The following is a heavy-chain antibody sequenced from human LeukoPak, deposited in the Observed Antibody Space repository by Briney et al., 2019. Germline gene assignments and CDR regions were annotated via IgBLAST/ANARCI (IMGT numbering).Heavy chain of an antibody. CDR2: ISYDGSNK. D-gene: IGHD2-2*01. J-gene: IGHJ6*04. CDR3: AKDTPHIVVVPAAPV. V-gene: IGHV3-30-3*01. Sequence: GGSLRLSCAASGFTFSSYAMHWVRQAPGKGLEWVAVISYDGSNKYYADSVKGRFTISRDNSKNTLYLQMNSLRAEDTAVYYCAKDTPHIVVVPAAPVWGKGTTVTVSS. CDR1: GFTFSSYA.